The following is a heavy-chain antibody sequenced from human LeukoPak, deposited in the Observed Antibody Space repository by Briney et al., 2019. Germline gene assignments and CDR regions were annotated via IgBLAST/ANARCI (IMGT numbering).Heavy chain of an antibody. CDR1: GFTVSSNY. J-gene: IGHJ4*02. CDR3: ARGIPWPFYSDF. CDR2: IYTGGST. V-gene: IGHV3-66*01. Sequence: PGGSLRLSCAASGFTVSSNYMSWVRQAPGKGLEWVSVIYTGGSTYYADSVKGRFTISRDNSKNTLYLQMNSLRAEDTAVYYCARGIPWPFYSDFWGQGTLVTVSS.